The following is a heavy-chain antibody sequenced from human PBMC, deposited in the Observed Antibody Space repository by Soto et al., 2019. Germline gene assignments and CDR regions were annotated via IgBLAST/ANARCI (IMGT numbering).Heavy chain of an antibody. D-gene: IGHD3-16*01. V-gene: IGHV4-39*01. J-gene: IGHJ4*02. CDR1: GGSISSSSSY. CDR2: VYYSGST. Sequence: QLQLQESGPGLVKPSETLSLTCTVSGGSISSSSSYWGWIRQPPGKGLEWIGSVYYSGSTYYDPSLKSRVTISIDTSKNQFSLRLSSVTAADTAVYYCARQNTLGYYFDYWGQGNLVTVSS. CDR3: ARQNTLGYYFDY.